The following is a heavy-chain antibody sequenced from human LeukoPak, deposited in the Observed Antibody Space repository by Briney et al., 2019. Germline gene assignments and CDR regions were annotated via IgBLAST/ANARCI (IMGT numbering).Heavy chain of an antibody. CDR2: IKQDGSEK. CDR3: ARGGGYWDAFDI. Sequence: PGRSLRLSCAASGFTFSSYGMHWVRQAPGKGLEWVANIKQDGSEKYYVDSVKGRFTISRDNAKNSLYLQMNSLRAEDTAVYYCARGGGYWDAFDIWGQGTMVTVSS. V-gene: IGHV3-7*01. CDR1: GFTFSSYG. D-gene: IGHD1-26*01. J-gene: IGHJ3*02.